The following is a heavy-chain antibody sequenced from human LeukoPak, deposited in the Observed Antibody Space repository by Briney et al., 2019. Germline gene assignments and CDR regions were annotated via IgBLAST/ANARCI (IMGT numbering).Heavy chain of an antibody. V-gene: IGHV4-59*01. CDR2: IYYSGST. CDR3: ARADSSWDAFDI. J-gene: IGHJ3*02. D-gene: IGHD6-13*01. Sequence: PSETLSLTCTVSGGSISSYYWSWIRQPPGKGLEWIGYIYYSGSTNYNPSLKSRVTISVDTSKNQFSLKLSFVTAADTAVYYCARADSSWDAFDIWGQGTMVTVSS. CDR1: GGSISSYY.